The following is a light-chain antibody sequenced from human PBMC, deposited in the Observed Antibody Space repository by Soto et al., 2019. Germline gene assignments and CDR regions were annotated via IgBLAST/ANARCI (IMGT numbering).Light chain of an antibody. Sequence: EIVLTQSPGTLSLLPGERATLSCRASQTVSSSYLAWYQHKPGQAPRLLIYAASNRATGIPDRFSGGGSGTDFTLTISRLEPEDFAVYYCQQFAGSLYTFGQGTKLEIK. J-gene: IGKJ2*01. CDR1: QTVSSSY. CDR3: QQFAGSLYT. CDR2: AAS. V-gene: IGKV3-20*01.